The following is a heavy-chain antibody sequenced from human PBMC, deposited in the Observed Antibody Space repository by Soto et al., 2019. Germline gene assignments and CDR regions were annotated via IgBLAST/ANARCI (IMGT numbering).Heavy chain of an antibody. CDR2: ISGGGGST. J-gene: IGHJ5*02. V-gene: IGHV3-23*01. CDR1: GFTFSSYA. Sequence: GGSLRLSCAASGFTFSSYAMSWFRQSPGKGLEWVSAISGGGGSTYYADSVKGRFTISRDNSKNTLYLQMNSLRAEDTAVYYCAKDGGYCSSTSCYSWFDPWGQGTLVTVSS. CDR3: AKDGGYCSSTSCYSWFDP. D-gene: IGHD2-2*02.